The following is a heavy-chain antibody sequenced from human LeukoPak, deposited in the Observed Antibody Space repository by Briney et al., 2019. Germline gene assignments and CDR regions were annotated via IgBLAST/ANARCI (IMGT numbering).Heavy chain of an antibody. D-gene: IGHD4-17*01. Sequence: GGSLRLSRAASGFTSNISHMSWVAQAPGKGLEWVANIQQDGSEKYYVDSVKGRFTISRDNAENSLYLQMNSLRAEDTALYYCARVAIGDYIDYWGQGTLVTVSS. J-gene: IGHJ4*02. CDR2: IQQDGSEK. CDR1: GFTSNISH. V-gene: IGHV3-7*04. CDR3: ARVAIGDYIDY.